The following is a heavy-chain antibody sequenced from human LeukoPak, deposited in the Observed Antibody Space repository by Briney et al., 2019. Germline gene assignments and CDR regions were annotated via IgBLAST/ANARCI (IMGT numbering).Heavy chain of an antibody. CDR2: ISAYNGNT. Sequence: ASVKVSCKASGYTFTSYGISWVRQAPGQGLEWMGWISAYNGNTNYAQKLQGRVTMTTDTSTSTAYMELRSLRSDDTAVYYCAQTAGYLDKDAFDIWGQGTMVTVSS. D-gene: IGHD3-9*01. J-gene: IGHJ3*02. CDR1: GYTFTSYG. V-gene: IGHV1-18*01. CDR3: AQTAGYLDKDAFDI.